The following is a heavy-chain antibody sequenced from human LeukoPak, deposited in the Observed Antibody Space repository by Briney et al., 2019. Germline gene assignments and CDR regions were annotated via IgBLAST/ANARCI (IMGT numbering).Heavy chain of an antibody. Sequence: SETLSLTCTVSGGSISSYYWSWIRQPPGKGLEWIGYIYYSGSINYNPSLKSRVTISVDTSKNQFSLKLSSVTAADTAVYYCARGGRGAFDIWGQGTMVTVSS. CDR1: GGSISSYY. CDR3: ARGGRGAFDI. CDR2: IYYSGSI. D-gene: IGHD3-16*01. J-gene: IGHJ3*02. V-gene: IGHV4-59*08.